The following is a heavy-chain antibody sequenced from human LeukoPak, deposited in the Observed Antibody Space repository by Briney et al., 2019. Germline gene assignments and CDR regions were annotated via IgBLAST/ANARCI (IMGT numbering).Heavy chain of an antibody. D-gene: IGHD3-3*02. CDR2: IKQDGSEK. V-gene: IGHV3-7*01. Sequence: GGSLRLSCAASGFTFSSYWMSWVRQAPGKGLEWVANIKQDGSEKYYVDSVKGRFTISRDNAKNSLYLQMNSLRAEDTAVDYCARVHSIFGVVMYYFDYWGQGTLVTVFS. J-gene: IGHJ4*02. CDR3: ARVHSIFGVVMYYFDY. CDR1: GFTFSSYW.